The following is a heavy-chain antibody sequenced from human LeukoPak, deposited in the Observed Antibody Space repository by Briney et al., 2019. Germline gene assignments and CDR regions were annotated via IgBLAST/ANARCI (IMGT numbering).Heavy chain of an antibody. CDR2: ISGRGGST. J-gene: IGHJ4*02. CDR1: VFTFRSYA. V-gene: IGHV3-23*01. CDR3: ARVFSRSWKVGFHY. D-gene: IGHD6-13*01. Sequence: GGSLRLPCAASVFTFRSYAVRGVRQAPGKALEGVSAISGRGGSTYYADSAKGRFTNSRDNSKNTLYLQMIGLRAEDTAVYYCARVFSRSWKVGFHYWREGTGVRVPS.